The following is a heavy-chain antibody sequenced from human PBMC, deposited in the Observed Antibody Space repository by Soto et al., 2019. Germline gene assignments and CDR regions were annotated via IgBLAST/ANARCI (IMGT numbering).Heavy chain of an antibody. V-gene: IGHV3-23*01. CDR3: ARAPSEYIWGSYLRYFEY. Sequence: EVELLESGGAFIQPGGSLRLSCAASGFPFSNYAMAWVRQASGKGLEWVSGISGNSGHAFYADSVKGRFTSSRHNSRNTLYLPMESLRAEDTATYYCARAPSEYIWGSYLRYFEYWGQGTLVAVSS. D-gene: IGHD3-16*02. CDR2: ISGNSGHA. CDR1: GFPFSNYA. J-gene: IGHJ4*02.